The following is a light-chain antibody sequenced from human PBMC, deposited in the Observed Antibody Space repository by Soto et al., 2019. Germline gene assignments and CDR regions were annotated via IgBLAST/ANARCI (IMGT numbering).Light chain of an antibody. CDR1: SSNIGAGYD. V-gene: IGLV1-40*01. Sequence: QTVVTQPPSVSGAPGQRVTISCTGSSSNIGAGYDVHWYQQLPGTAPKLLIYGNSNRPSGVPDRFSGSKSGMSASLAITGLQAADEANYYCQSYDNSLSGSRVFGGGTKLTVL. CDR2: GNS. CDR3: QSYDNSLSGSRV. J-gene: IGLJ3*02.